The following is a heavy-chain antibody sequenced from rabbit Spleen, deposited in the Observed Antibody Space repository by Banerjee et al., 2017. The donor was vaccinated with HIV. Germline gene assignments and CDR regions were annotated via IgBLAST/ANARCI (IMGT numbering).Heavy chain of an antibody. V-gene: IGHV1S45*01. CDR2: INAVTGKA. J-gene: IGHJ4*01. D-gene: IGHD6-1*01. Sequence: QEQLVESGGGLVQPEGSLKLSCTASGFSFSNKAVMCWVRQAPGRGLEWIACINAVTGKAVYANWAKGRFTFSKASSTTVTLQMTSLTAADTAMYFCARGERFSVGFSAFAIYLDLWGPGTLVTVS. CDR3: ARGERFSVGFSAFAIYLDL. CDR1: GFSFSNKAV.